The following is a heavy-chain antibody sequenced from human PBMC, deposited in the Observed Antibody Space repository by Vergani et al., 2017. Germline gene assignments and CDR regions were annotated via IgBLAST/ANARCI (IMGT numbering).Heavy chain of an antibody. CDR3: ARHQEGAAAGMDY. Sequence: QLQLQESGPGLVKPSQTLSLTCTVSGGSISSSSYYWGWIRQPPGKGLEWIGSIYHSGSTYYNPSLKSRVTISVDTSKNQFSLKLSSVTAADTAVYYCARHQEGAAAGMDYWGQGTLVTVSS. CDR1: GGSISSSSYY. D-gene: IGHD6-13*01. CDR2: IYHSGST. J-gene: IGHJ4*02. V-gene: IGHV4-39*01.